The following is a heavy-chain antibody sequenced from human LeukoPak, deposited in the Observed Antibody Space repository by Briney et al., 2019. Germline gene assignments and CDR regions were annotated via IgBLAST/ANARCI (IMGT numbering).Heavy chain of an antibody. CDR3: ARDKGYDSSGYSPNWFDP. Sequence: PGGSLRLSCAGSGFTFSSYAMHWVRQAPGKGLEWVAVISYDGSNKYYADSVKGRFTISRDNSKNTLYLQMNSLRAEDTAVYYCARDKGYDSSGYSPNWFDPWGQGTLVTVSS. CDR1: GFTFSSYA. V-gene: IGHV3-30-3*01. D-gene: IGHD3-22*01. CDR2: ISYDGSNK. J-gene: IGHJ5*02.